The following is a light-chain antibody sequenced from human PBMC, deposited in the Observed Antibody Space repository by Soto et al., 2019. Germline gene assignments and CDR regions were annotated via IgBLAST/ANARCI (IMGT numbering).Light chain of an antibody. CDR3: QQADSFPLT. Sequence: DIQTTQSPSSVSASIGDTVTITCRASQDISILLAWYQQKPGRAPKLLIYGASTLESWVPSRFSGRGSGTDFTLTISSLQPEDFATYFCQQADSFPLTFGGGTKVEIK. J-gene: IGKJ4*01. V-gene: IGKV1D-12*01. CDR1: QDISIL. CDR2: GAS.